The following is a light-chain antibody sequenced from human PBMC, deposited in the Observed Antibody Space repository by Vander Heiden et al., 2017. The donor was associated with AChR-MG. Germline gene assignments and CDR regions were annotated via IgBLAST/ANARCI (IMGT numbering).Light chain of an antibody. J-gene: IGLJ2*01. CDR3: SSYTSSSRV. V-gene: IGLV2-14*03. Sequence: QSALTQPASVSGSPGQSITISCTGTSSDVGGYNYVSWYQQHPGKAPKLSIYDVSNRPSGVSNRFSGSKSGNNASLTISGLQAEDESYDYCSSYTSSSRVFGGGTKLTVL. CDR2: DVS. CDR1: SSDVGGYNY.